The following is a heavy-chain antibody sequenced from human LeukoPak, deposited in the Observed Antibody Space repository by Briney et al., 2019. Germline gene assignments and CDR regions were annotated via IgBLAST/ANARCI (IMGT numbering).Heavy chain of an antibody. V-gene: IGHV4-39*07. CDR1: GGSISSSNYY. D-gene: IGHD3-10*01. CDR2: IYHSGST. CDR3: ARDSGEVLLWFGEFPFDY. Sequence: PSETLSLTCTVSGGSISSSNYYWGWIRQPPGKGLEWIGSIYHSGSTYYNPSLESRVTISVDTSKNQFSLKLSSVTAADTAVYYCARDSGEVLLWFGEFPFDYWGQGTLVTVSS. J-gene: IGHJ4*02.